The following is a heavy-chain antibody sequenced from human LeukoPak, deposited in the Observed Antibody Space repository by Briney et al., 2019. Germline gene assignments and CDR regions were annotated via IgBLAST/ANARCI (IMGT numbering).Heavy chain of an antibody. Sequence: ETLSLTCIVSGGSISSSDYYWGWVRQAPGKGLEWVSAISGSGGSTYYADSVKGRFTISRDNSKNTLYLQMNSLRAEDTAVYYCAKHFVYYYGMDVWGQGTTVTVSS. CDR1: GGSISSSDYY. CDR2: ISGSGGST. V-gene: IGHV3-23*01. CDR3: AKHFVYYYGMDV. J-gene: IGHJ6*02.